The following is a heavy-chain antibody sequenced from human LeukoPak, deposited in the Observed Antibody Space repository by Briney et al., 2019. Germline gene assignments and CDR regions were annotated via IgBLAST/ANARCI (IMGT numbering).Heavy chain of an antibody. CDR2: ISSTSSFI. Sequence: PGGSLRLSCAASGFAFRSYSMHWVRQAPGKGLEWVSSISSTSSFIYYADSLEGRFTISRDNAQNSLYLQMNSLRAEDTAVYYCAAKNSSGWYRHWGQGTLVTVSS. CDR3: AAKNSSGWYRH. J-gene: IGHJ1*01. CDR1: GFAFRSYS. D-gene: IGHD6-19*01. V-gene: IGHV3-21*04.